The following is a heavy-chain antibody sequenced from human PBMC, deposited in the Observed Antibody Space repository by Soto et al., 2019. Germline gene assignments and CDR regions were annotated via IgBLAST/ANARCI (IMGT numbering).Heavy chain of an antibody. D-gene: IGHD3-3*01. Sequence: QVQLVESGGGVVQPGRSLRLSCAASGFTFSSYAMHWVRQAPGKGLEWVAVISYDGSNKYYADSVKGRFTISRDNSKNARYLQMNSLRAEDAAVYYCAGDQAVITISGGFDYWGQGTLVTVSS. CDR1: GFTFSSYA. CDR2: ISYDGSNK. V-gene: IGHV3-30-3*01. CDR3: AGDQAVITISGGFDY. J-gene: IGHJ4*02.